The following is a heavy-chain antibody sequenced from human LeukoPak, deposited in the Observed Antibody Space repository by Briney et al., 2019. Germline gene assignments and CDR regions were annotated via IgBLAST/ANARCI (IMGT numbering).Heavy chain of an antibody. J-gene: IGHJ4*02. CDR3: ARDTTLDH. CDR1: GGSISSYY. D-gene: IGHD1-1*01. V-gene: IGHV4-59*12. CDR2: IYYSGST. Sequence: SETLSLTCTVSGGSISSYYWSWIRQPPGKGLEWIGNIYYSGSTHYNPSLRSRITISVGTSKNQFSLKLSSVTAADTAVYYCARDTTLDHWGQGTLVTVSS.